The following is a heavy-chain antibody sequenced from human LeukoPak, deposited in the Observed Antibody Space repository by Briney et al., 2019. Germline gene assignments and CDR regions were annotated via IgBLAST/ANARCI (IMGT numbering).Heavy chain of an antibody. J-gene: IGHJ4*02. CDR2: IYSGGST. Sequence: GGSLRLSCAASGFTVSSNYMRWVRQAPGKGLEWVSAIYSGGSTYYADSVKGRFTISRDNSKNTLYLQMNSLRAEDTAVYYCASGWFGEFTFDYWGQGTLVTVSS. D-gene: IGHD3-10*01. CDR3: ASGWFGEFTFDY. CDR1: GFTVSSNY. V-gene: IGHV3-66*01.